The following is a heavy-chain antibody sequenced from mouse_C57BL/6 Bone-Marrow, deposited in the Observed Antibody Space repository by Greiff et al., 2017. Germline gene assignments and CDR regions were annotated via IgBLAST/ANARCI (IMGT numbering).Heavy chain of an antibody. Sequence: QVQLKQPGAELVKPGASVKLSCKASGYTFTNYWMHWVKQRPGQGLEWIGMMHPNGGSPDYNEKFKSEATLSVDKSSSTAYMQLSSLSSEDSAVYFCARSAYGIYPMDYWGQGTSVTVSS. CDR3: ARSAYGIYPMDY. CDR1: GYTFTNYW. CDR2: MHPNGGSP. D-gene: IGHD2-1*01. J-gene: IGHJ4*01. V-gene: IGHV1-64*01.